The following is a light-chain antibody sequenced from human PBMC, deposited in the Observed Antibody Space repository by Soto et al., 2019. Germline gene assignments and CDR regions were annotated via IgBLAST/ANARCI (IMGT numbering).Light chain of an antibody. CDR2: AAS. J-gene: IGKJ4*01. CDR1: QSVSSY. V-gene: IGKV3-11*01. CDR3: QHRGDWPLT. Sequence: EMLLTQSPGTLSLSPGERATLSCRASQSVSSYLAWYQQKPGQAPRLLIYAASNRATGIPARFSGSGSGTDFTLTISSLEPEDFAVYYCQHRGDWPLTFGGGTKVDIK.